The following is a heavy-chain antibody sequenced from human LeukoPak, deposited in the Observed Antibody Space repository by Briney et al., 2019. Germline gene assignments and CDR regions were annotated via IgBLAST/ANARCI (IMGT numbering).Heavy chain of an antibody. CDR3: ARDPSNLYYTDV. J-gene: IGHJ6*03. CDR2: INPKNGGT. CDR1: GYSFTTHY. V-gene: IGHV1-2*02. D-gene: IGHD3-3*02. Sequence: GASVKVSCKPSGYSFTTHYLLWVRQAPGQGLEWMGWINPKNGGTNYAQKFQGRFTMTRDTSINTAYMELSGLASDDTAVYYCARDPSNLYYTDVWGIGTTVTVSS.